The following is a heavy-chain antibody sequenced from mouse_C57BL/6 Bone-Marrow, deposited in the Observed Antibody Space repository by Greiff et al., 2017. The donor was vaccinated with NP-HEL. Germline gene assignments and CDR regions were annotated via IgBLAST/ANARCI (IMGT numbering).Heavy chain of an antibody. CDR1: GYTFSSYW. CDR2: IYPGSGST. V-gene: IGHV1-55*01. Sequence: QVQLKQPGAELVKPGASVKMSCKASGYTFSSYWITLVKQRPGPGLALIGYIYPGSGSTHYNEKFKSKATLTVDTSSSTAYMQLSSLTSEDSAVYYCAFTTVVATDWYIDVWGTGTTGTVAS. D-gene: IGHD1-1*01. J-gene: IGHJ1*03. CDR3: AFTTVVATDWYIDV.